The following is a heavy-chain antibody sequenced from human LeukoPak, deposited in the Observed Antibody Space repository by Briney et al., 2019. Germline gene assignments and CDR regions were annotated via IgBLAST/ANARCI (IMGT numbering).Heavy chain of an antibody. CDR3: ARDHDSSGYPNWFDP. D-gene: IGHD3-22*01. Sequence: GGSLRLSCAASGFTFSSYAMSWVRQAPGKGLEWVSVIYSGGSTYYADSVKGRFTISRDNSKNTLYLQMNSLRAEDTAVYYCARDHDSSGYPNWFDPWGQGTLVTVSS. V-gene: IGHV3-53*01. CDR1: GFTFSSYA. J-gene: IGHJ5*02. CDR2: IYSGGST.